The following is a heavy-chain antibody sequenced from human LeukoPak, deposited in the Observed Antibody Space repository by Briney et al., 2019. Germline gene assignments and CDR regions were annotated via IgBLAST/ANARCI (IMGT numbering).Heavy chain of an antibody. CDR2: INHSGST. CDR1: GYSISSGYH. J-gene: IGHJ3*02. Sequence: SETLSLTCTVSGYSISSGYHWGWIRQPPGKGLEWIGEINHSGSTNYNPSLKSRVSMSVDTSKSQFSLKLSSVTAADTAVYFCARAPLSGTYYTDAFDIWGQGTMVTVSS. V-gene: IGHV4-38-2*02. D-gene: IGHD1-26*01. CDR3: ARAPLSGTYYTDAFDI.